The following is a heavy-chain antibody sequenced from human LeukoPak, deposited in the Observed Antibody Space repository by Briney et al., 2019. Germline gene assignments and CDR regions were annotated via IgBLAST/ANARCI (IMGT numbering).Heavy chain of an antibody. D-gene: IGHD2-15*01. J-gene: IGHJ4*02. CDR3: AGWHCSGGSCRLDY. V-gene: IGHV1-8*01. CDR2: MNPNSGNT. CDR1: GYTFTSYD. Sequence: ASVKVSCKASGYTFTSYDINWVRQATGQGLEWMGWMNPNSGNTGYAQKFQGRVTMTRNTSISTAYMELSSLRSEDTAVYYCAGWHCSGGSCRLDYWGQGTLVTVSS.